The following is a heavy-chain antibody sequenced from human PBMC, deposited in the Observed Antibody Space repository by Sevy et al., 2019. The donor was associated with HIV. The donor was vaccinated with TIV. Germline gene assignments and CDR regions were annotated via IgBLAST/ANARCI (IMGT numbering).Heavy chain of an antibody. V-gene: IGHV1-2*02. Sequence: ASVKVSCKASGYTFIGQYVHWVRQAPGQGLEWMGWINPNTGGTRYGKKFQGRVTLARDTSISTAYMDLTRLTSDDTGVYYCARGVFVYDYYLDSWGQRTLVTVSS. CDR3: ARGVFVYDYYLDS. J-gene: IGHJ4*02. CDR1: GYTFIGQY. CDR2: INPNTGGT. D-gene: IGHD5-12*01.